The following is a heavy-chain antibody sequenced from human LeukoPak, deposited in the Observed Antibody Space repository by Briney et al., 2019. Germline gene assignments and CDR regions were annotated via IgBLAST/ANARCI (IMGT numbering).Heavy chain of an antibody. V-gene: IGHV3-23*01. CDR1: GFTFSSYA. CDR2: ISGSGGST. Sequence: GGSLRLSCAASGFTFSSYAMSWVRQAPGKGLECVSGISGSGGSTYYADSVKGRFTISRDNSKNTLYLQMNSLRAEDTAGYYCAKDYDYGGVNWFDPWGQGTLVIVSS. J-gene: IGHJ5*02. CDR3: AKDYDYGGVNWFDP. D-gene: IGHD4-23*01.